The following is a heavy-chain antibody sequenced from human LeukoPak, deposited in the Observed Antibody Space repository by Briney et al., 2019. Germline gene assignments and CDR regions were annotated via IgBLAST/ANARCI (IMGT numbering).Heavy chain of an antibody. Sequence: SETLSLTCAVYGGSLSGYYWSWIRQPPGKGLEWIGEINHSGSTNYNPSLKSRVTISVDTSKNQFSLKLSSVTAADTAVYYCASTLRFLERDAFDIWGQGTMVTVSS. V-gene: IGHV4-34*01. CDR3: ASTLRFLERDAFDI. D-gene: IGHD3-3*01. CDR2: INHSGST. J-gene: IGHJ3*02. CDR1: GGSLSGYY.